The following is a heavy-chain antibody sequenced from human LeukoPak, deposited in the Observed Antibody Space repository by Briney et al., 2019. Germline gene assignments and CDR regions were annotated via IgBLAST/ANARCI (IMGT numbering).Heavy chain of an antibody. CDR3: AREIDYVGFDY. CDR1: GGSFSGYY. J-gene: IGHJ4*02. V-gene: IGHV4-34*01. D-gene: IGHD4-23*01. Sequence: SETLSLTCAVYGGSFSGYYWSWIRQPPGKGLEWIGEINHSGSTDYNPSLKSRVTISVDTSKNQFSLKLSSVTAADTAVYYCAREIDYVGFDYWGQGTLVTVSS. CDR2: INHSGST.